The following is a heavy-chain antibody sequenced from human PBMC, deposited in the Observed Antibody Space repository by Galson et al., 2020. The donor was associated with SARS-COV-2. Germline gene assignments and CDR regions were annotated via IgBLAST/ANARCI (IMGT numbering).Heavy chain of an antibody. CDR1: GGSISSYY. D-gene: IGHD2-15*01. J-gene: IGHJ4*02. V-gene: IGHV4-59*01. Sequence: ASETLSLTCTVSGGSISSYYWRWIRQAPGKGLEWIGYTYYSGATNYNPSLKSRVTISVDTSKNQFSLYLRSVTAADTAVYYCATAGQQPCSGGSCYPKFDYWGQGTLVTASS. CDR3: ATAGQQPCSGGSCYPKFDY. CDR2: TYYSGAT.